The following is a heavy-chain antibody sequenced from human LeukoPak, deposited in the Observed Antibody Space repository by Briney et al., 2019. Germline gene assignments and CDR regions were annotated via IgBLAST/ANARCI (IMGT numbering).Heavy chain of an antibody. Sequence: GASVKVSCKASGYTFTGYYTHWVRQAPGQGLEWMGWINPNSGGTNYAQKFQGRVTMTRDTSISTAYMELSRLRSDDAAVYYCARDWGSGWLLAEYFQHWGQGTLVTVSS. CDR3: ARDWGSGWLLAEYFQH. CDR2: INPNSGGT. D-gene: IGHD6-19*01. J-gene: IGHJ1*01. V-gene: IGHV1-2*02. CDR1: GYTFTGYY.